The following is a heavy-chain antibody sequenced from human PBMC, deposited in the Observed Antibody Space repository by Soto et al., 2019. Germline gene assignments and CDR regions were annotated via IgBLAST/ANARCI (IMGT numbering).Heavy chain of an antibody. J-gene: IGHJ6*02. V-gene: IGHV1-69*13. CDR2: IIPIFGTA. Sequence: SVKVSCKASGGTFSSYSISWVRHAPGQGLEWMGGIIPIFGTANYAQKFQGRVTITADESTSTAYMELSSLRSEDTAVYYCARYPRIVVVPAAIYSVDYYYGMDVWGQGTTVTVS. CDR3: ARYPRIVVVPAAIYSVDYYYGMDV. CDR1: GGTFSSYS. D-gene: IGHD2-2*01.